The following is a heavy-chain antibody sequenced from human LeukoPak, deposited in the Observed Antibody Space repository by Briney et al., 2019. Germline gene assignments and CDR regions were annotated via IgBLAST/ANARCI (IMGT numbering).Heavy chain of an antibody. Sequence: PGRSLRLSCSASGFTFSSYGMHWVRQAPGKGLEWVAVIWYDGSDKYYVDSVKGRFTISRDNSKNTLYLQMNTLRAEDTPVYYCARAKLDSSGYSFDFWGQGTLVTVSS. D-gene: IGHD3-22*01. J-gene: IGHJ4*02. CDR3: ARAKLDSSGYSFDF. CDR1: GFTFSSYG. CDR2: IWYDGSDK. V-gene: IGHV3-33*01.